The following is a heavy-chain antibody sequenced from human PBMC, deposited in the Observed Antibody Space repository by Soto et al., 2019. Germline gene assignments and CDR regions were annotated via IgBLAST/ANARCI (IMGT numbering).Heavy chain of an antibody. J-gene: IGHJ2*01. CDR3: ARREEWYFDL. CDR1: GGSISSSSYY. CDR2: IYYSGST. D-gene: IGHD1-26*01. Sequence: SETLSLTCTVSGGSISSSSYYWGWIRQPPGKGLEWIGSIYYSGSTYYNPSLKSRVTISVDTSKNQFSLKLSSVTAADTAVYYCARREEWYFDLWGRGALVTVSS. V-gene: IGHV4-39*01.